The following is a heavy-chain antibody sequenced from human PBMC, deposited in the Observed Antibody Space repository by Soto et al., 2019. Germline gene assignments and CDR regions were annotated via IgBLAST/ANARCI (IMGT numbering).Heavy chain of an antibody. CDR3: AREQDSTMAQSFDY. D-gene: IGHD5-18*01. J-gene: IGHJ4*02. CDR2: IWYDGSNK. CDR1: GFTFSSYG. Sequence: GGSLRLSCAASGFTFSSYGMHWVRQAPGKGLEWVAVIWYDGSNKNYADSVKGRFTISRDNSKNTLYLQLNSLRAEDTAVYYCAREQDSTMAQSFDYWGQGTLVTVSS. V-gene: IGHV3-33*01.